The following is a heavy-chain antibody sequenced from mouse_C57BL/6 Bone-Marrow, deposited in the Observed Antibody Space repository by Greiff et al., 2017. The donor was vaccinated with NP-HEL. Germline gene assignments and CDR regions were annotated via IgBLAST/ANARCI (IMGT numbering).Heavy chain of an antibody. CDR3: ERRGGTLYYYAMDY. CDR2: INPGSGGT. D-gene: IGHD2-14*01. Sequence: QVPLQQSGAELVRPGTSVKVSCKASGYAFPNYLIEWVKQRPGQGLEWIGVINPGSGGTNYNEKFKGKVTLTADKSSSTAYMQLSSLTSEDSGVYFCERRGGTLYYYAMDYWGQGTSVTVSS. V-gene: IGHV1-54*01. CDR1: GYAFPNYL. J-gene: IGHJ4*01.